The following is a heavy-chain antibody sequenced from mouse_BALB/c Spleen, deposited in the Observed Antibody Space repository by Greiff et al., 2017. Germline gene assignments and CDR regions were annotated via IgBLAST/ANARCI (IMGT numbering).Heavy chain of an antibody. D-gene: IGHD4-1*01. J-gene: IGHJ3*01. CDR3: AKTGSY. V-gene: IGHV5-4*02. CDR1: GFTFSDYY. CDR2: ISDGGSYT. Sequence: VQLQQSGGGLVKPGGSLKLSCAASGFTFSDYYMYWVRQTPEKRLEWVATISDGGSYTYYPDSVKGRFTISRDNAKNNLYLQMSSLKSEDTAMYYCAKTGSYWGQGTLVTVSA.